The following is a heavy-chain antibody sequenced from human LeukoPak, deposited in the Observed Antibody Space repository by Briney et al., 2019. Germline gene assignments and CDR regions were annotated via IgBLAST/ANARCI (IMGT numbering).Heavy chain of an antibody. CDR2: INSSAGSK. CDR1: GFTFSNFA. D-gene: IGHD2-2*01. Sequence: GGSLRLSCAASGFTFSNFAMTWVRQAPGKGLEWVSSINSSAGSKYYVDSVNGRFTISRDNSRNTLFLQMDGLRAEDTAMYYCARARVALTYYSSRGYYNFNGWGEATLVTVS. J-gene: IGHJ4*02. V-gene: IGHV3-23*01. CDR3: ARARVALTYYSSRGYYNFNG.